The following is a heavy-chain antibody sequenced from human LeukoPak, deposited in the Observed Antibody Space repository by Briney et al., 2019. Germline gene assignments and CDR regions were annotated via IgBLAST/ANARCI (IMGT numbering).Heavy chain of an antibody. J-gene: IGHJ4*02. CDR2: ISGSGGST. CDR3: AKPADYYDSSGYYYRQYYFDY. D-gene: IGHD3-22*01. CDR1: GFTFSSYA. Sequence: PGGSLRLSCAASGFTFSSYAMSWVRQAPGKGLEWVSAISGSGGSTYYADSVKGRFTISRDNSKNTLYLQMNSLRAEDTAVYYCAKPADYYDSSGYYYRQYYFDYWGQGTLVTVSS. V-gene: IGHV3-23*01.